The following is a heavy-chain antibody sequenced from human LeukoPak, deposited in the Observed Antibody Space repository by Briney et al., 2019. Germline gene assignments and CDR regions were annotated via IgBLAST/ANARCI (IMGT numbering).Heavy chain of an antibody. CDR2: INHSGST. CDR3: ARESLRFLESDV. D-gene: IGHD3-3*01. CDR1: GGSFSGYY. Sequence: SETLSLTCAVYGGSFSGYYWSWIRQPPGKGLEWIGEINHSGSTNYNPSLKSRVTISVDTSKNQFSLKLSSVTAADTAVYYCARESLRFLESDVWGKGTTVTVSS. J-gene: IGHJ6*04. V-gene: IGHV4-34*01.